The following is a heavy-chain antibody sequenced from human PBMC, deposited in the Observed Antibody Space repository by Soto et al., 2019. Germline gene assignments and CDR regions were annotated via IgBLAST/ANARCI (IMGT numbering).Heavy chain of an antibody. J-gene: IGHJ6*02. CDR2: ISAYNGNT. D-gene: IGHD6-6*01. V-gene: IGHV1-18*01. Sequence: GASVKVSCKASGYTFTSYGISWVRQAPGQGLEWMGWISAYNGNTNYAQKLQGRVTMTTDTSASTAYMELRSLRSDDTAVYYCARLRLDYYSYDMDVWGQGTTVNVSS. CDR3: ARLRLDYYSYDMDV. CDR1: GYTFTSYG.